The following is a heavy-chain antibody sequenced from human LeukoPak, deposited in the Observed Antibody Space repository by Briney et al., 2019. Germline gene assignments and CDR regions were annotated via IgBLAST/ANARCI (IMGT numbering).Heavy chain of an antibody. J-gene: IGHJ6*02. Sequence: VKVSCKASGGTFSGYAISWVRQAPGQGLEWMGGITPIFGTANYAQKFQGRVTITADESTSTAYMELSSLRSEDTAVYYCARDRRQQQLGTRKPYYYYGMDVWGQGTTVTVSS. CDR3: ARDRRQQQLGTRKPYYYYGMDV. D-gene: IGHD6-13*01. CDR1: GGTFSGYA. V-gene: IGHV1-69*01. CDR2: ITPIFGTA.